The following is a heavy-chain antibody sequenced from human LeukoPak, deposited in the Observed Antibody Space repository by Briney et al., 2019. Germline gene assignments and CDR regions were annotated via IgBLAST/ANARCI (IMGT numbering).Heavy chain of an antibody. V-gene: IGHV3-21*01. Sequence: GGSLRLSCAASGFTFTTYTMNWVRQAPGKGLGWVSAITTSSGYVYQADSLRGRFTISRDNAKNSLYLQMNSLRVEDTAVYYCARGNAGGNDAFDIWGQGTMVTVSS. CDR2: ITTSSGYV. D-gene: IGHD4-23*01. J-gene: IGHJ3*02. CDR1: GFTFTTYT. CDR3: ARGNAGGNDAFDI.